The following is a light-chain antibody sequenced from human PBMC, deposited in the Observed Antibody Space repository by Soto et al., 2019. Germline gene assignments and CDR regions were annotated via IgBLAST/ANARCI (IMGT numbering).Light chain of an antibody. CDR3: SSYTSSSTRV. CDR1: SSDVGGYNY. J-gene: IGLJ2*01. Sequence: QSVLTQPASVSGSPGQSITISCTGTSSDVGGYNYVSWYQQHPGKAPKLMIYDVSNRPSGVSNRFSDSKSGSTASLTISGLQAEDEADYYCSSYTSSSTRVFGGGTKLTVL. V-gene: IGLV2-14*01. CDR2: DVS.